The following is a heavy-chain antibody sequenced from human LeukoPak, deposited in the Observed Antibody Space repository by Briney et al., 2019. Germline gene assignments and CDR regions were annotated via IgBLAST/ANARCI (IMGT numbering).Heavy chain of an antibody. Sequence: GGSLRLSCAASGFTFSSYSMNWVRQAPGKGLEWVSSISSSSSYIYYADSVKGRFTISRDNAKNSLYLQMNSLRAEDTAVYYCARRHDYGDYRLDYWGQGTLVTVSS. CDR3: ARRHDYGDYRLDY. V-gene: IGHV3-21*01. CDR2: ISSSSSYI. D-gene: IGHD4-17*01. CDR1: GFTFSSYS. J-gene: IGHJ4*02.